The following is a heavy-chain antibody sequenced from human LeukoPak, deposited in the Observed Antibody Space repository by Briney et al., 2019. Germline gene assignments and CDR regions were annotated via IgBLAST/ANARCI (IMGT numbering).Heavy chain of an antibody. V-gene: IGHV3-43*01. D-gene: IGHD4-17*01. Sequence: GGSLRLSCAASGFTFDDYSMHWVRQVPGRGLECASLISWDGFSTYYADSVKGRFTISRDNSKNSLYLQMNSLRTEDTALYYCAKELLRTAIGNWFDPSGQGTLVTVSS. CDR1: GFTFDDYS. CDR3: AKELLRTAIGNWFDP. J-gene: IGHJ5*02. CDR2: ISWDGFST.